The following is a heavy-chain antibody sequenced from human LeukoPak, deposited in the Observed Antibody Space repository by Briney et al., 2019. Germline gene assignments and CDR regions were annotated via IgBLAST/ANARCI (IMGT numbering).Heavy chain of an antibody. Sequence: GGSLRLSCAASGFTFSSYWMSWVRQAPGKGLEWVANIKQDGSEKYYVDSVKGRFTISRDNAKNSLYLQMNSLRAEDTAVYYCARRLYYYDSSGYYHVGAFDIWGQGTMVTVSS. V-gene: IGHV3-7*01. CDR1: GFTFSSYW. CDR3: ARRLYYYDSSGYYHVGAFDI. J-gene: IGHJ3*02. D-gene: IGHD3-22*01. CDR2: IKQDGSEK.